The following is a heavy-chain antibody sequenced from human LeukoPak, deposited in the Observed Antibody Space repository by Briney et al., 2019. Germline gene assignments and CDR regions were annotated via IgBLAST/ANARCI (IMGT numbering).Heavy chain of an antibody. CDR1: GFTFSSYA. CDR2: IYRDGST. V-gene: IGHV3-66*01. D-gene: IGHD5-18*01. Sequence: GGSLRLSCAASGFTFSSYAMHWVRQAPGKGLEWVSVIYRDGSTYYADSVKGRFTISRDNSKNTLYLQMNNLRVEDTAVYYCARGGLHTAHFDYWGQGTLVTVSS. CDR3: ARGGLHTAHFDY. J-gene: IGHJ4*02.